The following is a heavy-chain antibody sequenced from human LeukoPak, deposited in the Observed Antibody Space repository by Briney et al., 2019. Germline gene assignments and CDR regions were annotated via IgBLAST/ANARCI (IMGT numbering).Heavy chain of an antibody. D-gene: IGHD6-13*01. CDR2: INHSGST. J-gene: IGHJ5*02. V-gene: IGHV4-34*01. Sequence: PSETLSLTCAVYGGSFSGYYWSWIRQPPGKGLEWIGEINHSGSTNYNPSLKSRVTISVDTSKNQFSLKLSSVTAADTAVYYCAVSEGIAAAGTLGTVWFDPWGQGTLVTVSS. CDR3: AVSEGIAAAGTLGTVWFDP. CDR1: GGSFSGYY.